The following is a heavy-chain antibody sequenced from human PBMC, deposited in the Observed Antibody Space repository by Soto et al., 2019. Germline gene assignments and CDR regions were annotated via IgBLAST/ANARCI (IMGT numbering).Heavy chain of an antibody. Sequence: DVQLLESGGGLVQPGGSLRLSCAASGFSFSKYAMIWVRQAPGKGQEWVSGITGSGGTIEYAASVKGRFTISRDNSKNTVDLQMNSLRAEDTAMYYCAKDASYGDFDYWGQGTLVTVSS. V-gene: IGHV3-23*01. CDR1: GFSFSKYA. CDR3: AKDASYGDFDY. CDR2: ITGSGGTI. D-gene: IGHD5-18*01. J-gene: IGHJ4*02.